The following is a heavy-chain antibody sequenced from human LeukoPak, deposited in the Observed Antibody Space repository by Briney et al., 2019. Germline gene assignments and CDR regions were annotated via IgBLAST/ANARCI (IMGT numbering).Heavy chain of an antibody. Sequence: GGSLRLSCAVSGITLSNYGMSWVRQAPGKGLEWVSAISGSGGSTYYADSVKGRFTISRDNSKNTLYLQMNSLRAEDTAVYYCAKASRGGLRYFDWLSDYWGQGTLVTVSS. CDR2: ISGSGGST. CDR3: AKASRGGLRYFDWLSDY. CDR1: GITLSNYG. V-gene: IGHV3-23*01. D-gene: IGHD3-9*01. J-gene: IGHJ4*02.